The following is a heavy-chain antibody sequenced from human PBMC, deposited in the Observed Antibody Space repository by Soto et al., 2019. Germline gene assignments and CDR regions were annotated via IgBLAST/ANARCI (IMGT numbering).Heavy chain of an antibody. V-gene: IGHV3-48*03. Sequence: LSLSCAASGFTFSSYEMNWVRQAPGKGLGWVSYISSSGSTIYYADSVKGRFTISRDNAKNSLYLQMNSLRAEDTAVYYCAREIAVAGLDAFDIWGQGTMVTVSS. D-gene: IGHD6-19*01. CDR3: AREIAVAGLDAFDI. CDR1: GFTFSSYE. CDR2: ISSSGSTI. J-gene: IGHJ3*02.